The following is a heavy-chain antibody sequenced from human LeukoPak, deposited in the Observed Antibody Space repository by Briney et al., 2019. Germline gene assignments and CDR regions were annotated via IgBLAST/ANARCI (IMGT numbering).Heavy chain of an antibody. CDR3: ARGRGARSSRWYNWFDP. CDR1: GGSFSAYY. J-gene: IGHJ5*02. D-gene: IGHD6-13*01. V-gene: IGHV4-34*01. Sequence: KPSETLSLTCAVYGGSFSAYYWSWIPQRPGKGLEWFGEINHSGSTNYNPSLKSRVTISIDTSKNQFSLEMSSATAADTAVYYCARGRGARSSRWYNWFDPWGQGTLVTVSS. CDR2: INHSGST.